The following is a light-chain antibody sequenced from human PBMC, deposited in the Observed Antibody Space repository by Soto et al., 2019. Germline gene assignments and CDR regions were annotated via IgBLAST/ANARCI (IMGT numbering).Light chain of an antibody. V-gene: IGLV6-57*01. CDR2: EDH. CDR1: SGSIASNY. Sequence: NSMLTQHHSLSVSPGMTVIISCTSSSGSIASNYVQWYQQRPGSSPTTVIYEDHQTPPGFPDRCSGSIASSSNSASLAIAALETEDEADYFGQSYDATNQVFGGGTKLTVL. J-gene: IGLJ3*02. CDR3: QSYDATNQV.